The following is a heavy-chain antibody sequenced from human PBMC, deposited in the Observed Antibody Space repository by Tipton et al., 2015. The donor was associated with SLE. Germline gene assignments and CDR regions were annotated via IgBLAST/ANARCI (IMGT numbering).Heavy chain of an antibody. V-gene: IGHV4-59*12. J-gene: IGHJ4*02. CDR2: SGST. CDR1: GASISHYY. Sequence: TLSLTCSVSGASISHYYWSWIRQPPGKGLEWIGYSGSTNYNPSLKSRVTMSVDTSKNQFSLKLSSVTAADTAVYYCARGAARRRYFDYWGQGTLVTVSS. D-gene: IGHD6-6*01. CDR3: ARGAARRRYFDY.